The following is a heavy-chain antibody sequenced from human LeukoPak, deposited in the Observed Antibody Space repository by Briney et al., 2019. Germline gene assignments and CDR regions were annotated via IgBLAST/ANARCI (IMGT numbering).Heavy chain of an antibody. V-gene: IGHV1-24*01. Sequence: ASVKVSCKVSGYTLTELSMHWVRQAPGKGLEWMGGFDPEDGETIYAQKFQGRVTMTEDTSTDTAYMELSSLRSEDTAAYYCATDTQYYDILTGPDAFDIWGQGTMVTVSS. J-gene: IGHJ3*02. CDR1: GYTLTELS. CDR2: FDPEDGET. CDR3: ATDTQYYDILTGPDAFDI. D-gene: IGHD3-9*01.